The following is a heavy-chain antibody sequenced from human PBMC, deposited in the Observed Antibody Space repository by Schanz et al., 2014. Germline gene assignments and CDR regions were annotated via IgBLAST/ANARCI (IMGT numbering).Heavy chain of an antibody. V-gene: IGHV1-46*01. CDR3: ARATTAWPFDL. CDR2: INPSGGST. D-gene: IGHD4-17*01. Sequence: QVQLVQSETEVKEPGASVKVSCRASGYTFTRYYMHWVRQAPGQGLEWMGIINPSGGSTDYAQKFQGRVTMTRDTSTSTVYMELSSLRSEDTAVYYCARATTAWPFDLWGQGTLVTVSS. CDR1: GYTFTRYY. J-gene: IGHJ4*02.